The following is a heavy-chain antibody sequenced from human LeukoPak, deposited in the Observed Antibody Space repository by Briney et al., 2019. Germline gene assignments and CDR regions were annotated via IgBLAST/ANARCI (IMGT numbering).Heavy chain of an antibody. CDR2: IYTSGST. Sequence: PSETLSLTCTVSGGSISSYYWSWIRQPAGKGLEWIGRIYTSGSTNYNPSLKSRVTMSVDTSKNQFSLKLSSVTAADTALYYCARDRRRDPRDAFDIWGQGTMVTVPS. CDR1: GGSISSYY. CDR3: ARDRRRDPRDAFDI. J-gene: IGHJ3*02. V-gene: IGHV4-4*07.